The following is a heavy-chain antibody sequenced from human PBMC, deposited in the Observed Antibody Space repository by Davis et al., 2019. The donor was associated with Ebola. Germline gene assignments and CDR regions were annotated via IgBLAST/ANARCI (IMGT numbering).Heavy chain of an antibody. CDR3: AKDRLEVGAITVFDY. V-gene: IGHV3-23*01. Sequence: GGSLRLSCAASGFTFSSYWMHWVRQAPGKGLEWVSGISGSGGSTYYADSVKGRFTISRDNSKNTLYLQMKSLRAEDTALYYCAKDRLEVGAITVFDYWGQGTLVTVSS. CDR2: ISGSGGST. CDR1: GFTFSSYW. J-gene: IGHJ4*02. D-gene: IGHD1-26*01.